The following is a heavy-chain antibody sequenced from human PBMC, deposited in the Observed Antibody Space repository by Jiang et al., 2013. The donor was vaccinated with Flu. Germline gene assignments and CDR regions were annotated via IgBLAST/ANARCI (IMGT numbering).Heavy chain of an antibody. CDR2: ISAYNGNT. Sequence: SVKVSCKASGYTFTSYGISWVRQAPGQGLEWMGWISAYNGNTNYAQKLQGRVTMTTDTSTSTAYMELRSLRSDDTAVYYCARNYYDSLWPGAGYGMDVWGQGTTVTVSS. CDR1: GYTFTSYG. J-gene: IGHJ6*02. V-gene: IGHV1-18*01. CDR3: ARNYYDSLWPGAGYGMDV. D-gene: IGHD3-22*01.